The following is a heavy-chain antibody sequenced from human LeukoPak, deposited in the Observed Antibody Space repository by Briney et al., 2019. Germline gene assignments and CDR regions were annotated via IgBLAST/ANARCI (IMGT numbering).Heavy chain of an antibody. D-gene: IGHD3-22*01. Sequence: GGSLRLSCAASGFTFSNYWMSWVRQAPGKGLEWVSNINKTGSEKYYVDSVKGRFTISRDNAKNSQILQMNSLRAEYTAVYYCAKDRTLYSSGYFDYWGQGTLVTVSS. CDR2: INKTGSEK. CDR3: AKDRTLYSSGYFDY. J-gene: IGHJ4*02. CDR1: GFTFSNYW. V-gene: IGHV3-7*03.